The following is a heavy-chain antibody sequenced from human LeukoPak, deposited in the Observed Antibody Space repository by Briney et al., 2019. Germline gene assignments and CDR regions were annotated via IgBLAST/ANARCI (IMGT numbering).Heavy chain of an antibody. V-gene: IGHV3-48*04. Sequence: GGSLRLSCAASGFTFSTYSMNWVRQAPGKGQEWVSYISSSSNTIYYVDSVKGRFTISRDNGKDSLYLQMNSLRAEDTAVYYCAPGYCSSSSCTHYFEYWGQGTLVTVSS. CDR3: APGYCSSSSCTHYFEY. J-gene: IGHJ4*02. CDR2: ISSSSNTI. D-gene: IGHD2-2*01. CDR1: GFTFSTYS.